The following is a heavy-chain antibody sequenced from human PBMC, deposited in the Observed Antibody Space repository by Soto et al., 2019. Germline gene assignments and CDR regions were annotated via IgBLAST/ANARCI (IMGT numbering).Heavy chain of an antibody. J-gene: IGHJ3*02. CDR3: AKDSLWFGELDSFDI. CDR1: GFTFSSYG. Sequence: QVQLVESGGGVVQPGRSLRLSCAASGFTFSSYGMHWVRQAPGKGLEWVAVISYDGSNKYYADSVKGRFTISRDNSKNTLYLQMNSLRAEDTAVYYCAKDSLWFGELDSFDILGQGTMVTVSS. D-gene: IGHD3-10*01. CDR2: ISYDGSNK. V-gene: IGHV3-30*18.